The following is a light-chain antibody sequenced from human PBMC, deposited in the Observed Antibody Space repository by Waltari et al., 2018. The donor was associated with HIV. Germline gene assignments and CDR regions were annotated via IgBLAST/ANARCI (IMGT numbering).Light chain of an antibody. CDR1: SSNIGRNY. Sequence: QPPSVSAAPGQKVTISCSGSSSNIGRNYVSWYQQLPGTAPKLLIYDNNKRPLGIPDRFSGSKSGTSATLGITGLQTGDEADYYCGTWDNSLRTWVFGGGTKLTVL. V-gene: IGLV1-51*01. CDR2: DNN. CDR3: GTWDNSLRTWV. J-gene: IGLJ3*02.